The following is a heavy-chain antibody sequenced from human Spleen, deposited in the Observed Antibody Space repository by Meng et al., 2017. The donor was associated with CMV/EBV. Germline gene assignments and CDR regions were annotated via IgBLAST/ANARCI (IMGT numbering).Heavy chain of an antibody. V-gene: IGHV4-31*03. CDR1: GGSISSGGYY. CDR2: IYYSGST. D-gene: IGHD3/OR15-3a*01. CDR3: ARFVKDFWTDY. J-gene: IGHJ4*02. Sequence: GNVSGGSISSGGYYWSWIRQHPGKGLEWIGYIYYSGSTYYNPSLKSRVTISVDTSKNQFSLKLSSVTAADTAVYYCARFVKDFWTDYWGQGTLVTVSS.